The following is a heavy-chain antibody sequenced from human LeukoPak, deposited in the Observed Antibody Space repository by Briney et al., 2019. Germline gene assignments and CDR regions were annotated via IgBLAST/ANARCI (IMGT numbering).Heavy chain of an antibody. CDR3: ARASSKQLAGYLPDGFDI. V-gene: IGHV3-21*01. J-gene: IGHJ3*02. CDR2: ICGSSACI. D-gene: IGHD3-9*01. Sequence: GGSLRISCAASGFTFSSYSMNWVRQAPGKGLEWVSAICGSSACIMYADSVKGRFTISRDNAKNSLSLQMNSLRADDAAVYYCARASSKQLAGYLPDGFDIWGQGTMVTVSS. CDR1: GFTFSSYS.